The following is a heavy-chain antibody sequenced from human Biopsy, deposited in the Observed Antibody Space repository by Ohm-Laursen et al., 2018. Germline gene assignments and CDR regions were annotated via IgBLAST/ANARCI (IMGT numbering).Heavy chain of an antibody. CDR3: AKHGSGWTGDDALHI. D-gene: IGHD6-19*01. Sequence: PSQTLSLTCTVSGGSISGSSWSWIRQAPGRGLDWVGYISYSGGTSNNPSLKSRITISVDTSKNQISLKVTSVTAADTAVYYCAKHGSGWTGDDALHIWGQGTMVTVSS. V-gene: IGHV4-59*08. CDR2: ISYSGGT. J-gene: IGHJ3*02. CDR1: GGSISGSS.